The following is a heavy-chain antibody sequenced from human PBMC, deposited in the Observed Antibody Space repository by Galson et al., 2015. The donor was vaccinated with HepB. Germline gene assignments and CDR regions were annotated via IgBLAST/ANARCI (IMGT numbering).Heavy chain of an antibody. CDR3: TTGGESSSWGYYYGMDV. J-gene: IGHJ6*02. D-gene: IGHD6-13*01. CDR1: GFTFSNAW. CDR2: IKSKTDGGTT. V-gene: IGHV3-15*01. Sequence: SLRLSCAASGFTFSNAWMSWVRQAPGKGLEWVGRIKSKTDGGTTDYAAPVKGRFTISRDDSKNTLYLQMNSLKTEDTAVYYCTTGGESSSWGYYYGMDVWGQGTTVTVSS.